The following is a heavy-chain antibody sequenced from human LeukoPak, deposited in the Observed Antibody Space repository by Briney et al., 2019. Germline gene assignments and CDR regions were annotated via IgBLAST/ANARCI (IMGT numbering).Heavy chain of an antibody. V-gene: IGHV1-46*01. CDR2: IDPSGGST. CDR1: GYTFTTYY. Sequence: ASVKVSCKASGYTFTTYYMHWVRQAPGPGLEWMGIIDPSGGSTSYAQKFQGRVTMTRDTSTSTVYMELSSLRSDDTAVYYCARLSQQTFDIWGQGTLVTVSS. CDR3: ARLSQQTFDI. J-gene: IGHJ3*02.